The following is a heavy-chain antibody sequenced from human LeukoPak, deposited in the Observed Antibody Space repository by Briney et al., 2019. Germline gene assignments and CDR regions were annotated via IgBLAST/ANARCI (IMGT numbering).Heavy chain of an antibody. CDR2: IDHSGST. J-gene: IGHJ4*02. V-gene: IGHV4-34*01. CDR1: GGSFSAYY. D-gene: IGHD5-12*01. Sequence: PLETLSLTCAVYGGSFSAYYWSWIRQPPGKGLKWIGEIDHSGSTNYNPSLMSRVTISVDVSKNQFSLNLSSVTAADTTMYYCARRGYSGYDHYFFDYWGQGTLVTVSS. CDR3: ARRGYSGYDHYFFDY.